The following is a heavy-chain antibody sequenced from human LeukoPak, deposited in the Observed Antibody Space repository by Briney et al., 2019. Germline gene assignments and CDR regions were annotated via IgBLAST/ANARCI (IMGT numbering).Heavy chain of an antibody. J-gene: IGHJ4*02. Sequence: GWSLRLSCAASGFTFSNAWMSWLRQAPGKGLEWVGRIKSKTDSGTTDYAAPVKGRFTLSRDDSKNTLYLQMNSLKFEDTAVYYCPTAPAQSDYWGQGTLVTVSS. D-gene: IGHD2-2*01. CDR3: PTAPAQSDY. CDR1: GFTFSNAW. CDR2: IKSKTDSGTT. V-gene: IGHV3-15*01.